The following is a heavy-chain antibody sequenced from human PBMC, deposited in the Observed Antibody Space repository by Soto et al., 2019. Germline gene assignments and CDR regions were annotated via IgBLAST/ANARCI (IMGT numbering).Heavy chain of an antibody. V-gene: IGHV3-43*01. CDR3: ARDSYYVLTGNQRHFDH. D-gene: IGHD3-10*02. CDR1: GFSFEDYT. CDR2: ISWDGGRT. Sequence: GEALKSSGAASGFSFEDYTMHWVRHTPGKGPEWISLISWDGGRTLYSDSVKGRFIISRDNSKNSLYLQMNSLTTEDTALYFCARDSYYVLTGNQRHFDHWGQRNLVTVYS. J-gene: IGHJ1*01.